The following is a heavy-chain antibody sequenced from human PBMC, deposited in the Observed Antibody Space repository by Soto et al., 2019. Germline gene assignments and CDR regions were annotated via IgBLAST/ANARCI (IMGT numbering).Heavy chain of an antibody. CDR2: IYYSGST. J-gene: IGHJ4*02. CDR1: GGSISSYY. V-gene: IGHV4-59*01. D-gene: IGHD1-26*01. CDR3: VRGSGATTPFDY. Sequence: QVQLQESGPGLVKPSETLSLTCTVSGGSISSYYWSWIRQSPGKGLEWIGYIYYSGSTNYNPSLKSRVTISVDTSKNQFSLKLSSVTAADTAVYYCVRGSGATTPFDYWGQGTLVTVSS.